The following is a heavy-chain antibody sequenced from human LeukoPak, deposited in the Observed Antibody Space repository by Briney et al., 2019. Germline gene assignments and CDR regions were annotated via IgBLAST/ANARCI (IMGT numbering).Heavy chain of an antibody. D-gene: IGHD1-1*01. J-gene: IGHJ5*02. CDR2: ISSSSSYI. V-gene: IGHV3-21*01. CDR3: ARGRAYNWNDGWFDP. Sequence: GGPLRLSCAASGFTFSSYSMNWVRQAPGKGLEWVSSISSSSSYIYYADSVKGRFTISRDNAKNSLYLQMNSLRAEDTAVYYCARGRAYNWNDGWFDPWGQGTLVTVSS. CDR1: GFTFSSYS.